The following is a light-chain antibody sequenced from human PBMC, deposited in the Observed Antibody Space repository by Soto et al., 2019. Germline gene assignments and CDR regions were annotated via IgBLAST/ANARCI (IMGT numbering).Light chain of an antibody. V-gene: IGLV3-21*02. CDR1: NIGSKS. J-gene: IGLJ1*01. CDR3: QVWDSSSDPFV. CDR2: DDS. Sequence: SYELTQPPSVSVAPGQTARITCGGNNIGSKSVQWYQQKPGQAPVLVVYDDSDRPSGIPERFSGSNSGNTATLTISRVEAGDEADYYCQVWDSSSDPFVFGTWTKLTVL.